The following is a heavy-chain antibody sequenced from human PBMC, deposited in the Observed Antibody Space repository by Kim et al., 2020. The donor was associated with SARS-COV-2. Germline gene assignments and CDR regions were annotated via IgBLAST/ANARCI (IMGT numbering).Heavy chain of an antibody. Sequence: GSTYYADSVKGRCTISRDNSKNTLYLQMNSLRAEDTAVYYCAREGSSTSLGGQGTLVTVSS. CDR2: GST. D-gene: IGHD2-2*01. CDR3: AREGSSTSL. V-gene: IGHV3-53*01. J-gene: IGHJ4*02.